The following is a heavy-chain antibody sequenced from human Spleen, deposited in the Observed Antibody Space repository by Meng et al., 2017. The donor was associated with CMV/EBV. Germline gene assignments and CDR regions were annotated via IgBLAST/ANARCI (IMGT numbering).Heavy chain of an antibody. J-gene: IGHJ4*02. Sequence: GESLKISCAASGFTFSSYSMNWVRQAPGKGLEWVSYISSSCSTIYYADSVKGRFTISRDNAKNSLYLQMNSLRAEDTAVYYCARVTYSGYDFHIDYWGQGTLVTVSS. D-gene: IGHD5-12*01. CDR1: GFTFSSYS. CDR2: ISSSCSTI. V-gene: IGHV3-48*04. CDR3: ARVTYSGYDFHIDY.